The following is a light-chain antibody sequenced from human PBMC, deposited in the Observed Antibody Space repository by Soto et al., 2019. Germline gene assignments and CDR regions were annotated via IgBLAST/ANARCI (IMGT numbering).Light chain of an antibody. CDR3: QQYNSYS. CDR1: QTVADS. V-gene: IGKV3-15*01. CDR2: GAS. Sequence: EIVMTQSPATLSVSPGERATLSCRASQTVADSLVWYQQKPGQPPRPLIKGASTRATGIPATFSGSGSGTEFTLTISSLQSEDFAVYYCQQYNSYSFGQGTKVEIK. J-gene: IGKJ1*01.